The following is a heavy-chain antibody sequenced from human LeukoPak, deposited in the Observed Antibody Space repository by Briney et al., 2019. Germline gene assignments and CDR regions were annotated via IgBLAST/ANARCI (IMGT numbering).Heavy chain of an antibody. CDR2: IYYSGSP. CDR3: ARHGGYSYGPLDAFDI. Sequence: SETLSLTCTVSGGSISSSSYYWGWIRQPPGKGLEWIGSIYYSGSPYYNPSLKSRVTISVDTSKNQFSLKLSSVTAADTAVYYCARHGGYSYGPLDAFDIWGQGTMVTVSS. D-gene: IGHD5-18*01. V-gene: IGHV4-39*01. J-gene: IGHJ3*02. CDR1: GGSISSSSYY.